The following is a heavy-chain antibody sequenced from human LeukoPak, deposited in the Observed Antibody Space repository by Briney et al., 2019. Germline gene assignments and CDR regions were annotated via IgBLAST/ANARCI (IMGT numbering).Heavy chain of an antibody. Sequence: KPSETLSLTCTVSGGSISSYYWSWIRQPPGKGLEWIGYIYYSGSTNYNPSLKSRVTISVDTSKNQFSLKLSSVTAADTAVYYCARDVWLWYPGPDSSSFYWYFDLWGRGTLVTVSS. CDR2: IYYSGST. J-gene: IGHJ2*01. D-gene: IGHD6-13*01. V-gene: IGHV4-59*01. CDR1: GGSISSYY. CDR3: ARDVWLWYPGPDSSSFYWYFDL.